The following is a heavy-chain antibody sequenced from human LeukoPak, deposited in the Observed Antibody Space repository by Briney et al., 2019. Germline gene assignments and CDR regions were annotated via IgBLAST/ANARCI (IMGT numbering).Heavy chain of an antibody. CDR3: ARDHHRRLYDSQARDTFDI. J-gene: IGHJ3*02. CDR1: GFTFSSYT. V-gene: IGHV3-48*01. CDR2: ISSSGSTM. D-gene: IGHD3-22*01. Sequence: GGSLRLSCAASGFTFSSYTMNWVRQAPGKGLEWVSYISSSGSTMYYADSVKGRFSISRDNAENSLYLQMNSLRAEDTAVYYCARDHHRRLYDSQARDTFDIWGQGTMVTASS.